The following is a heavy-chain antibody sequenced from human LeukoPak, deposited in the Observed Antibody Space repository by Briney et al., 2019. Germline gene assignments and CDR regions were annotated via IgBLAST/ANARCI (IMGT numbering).Heavy chain of an antibody. J-gene: IGHJ4*02. V-gene: IGHV1-69*01. Sequence: ASVKVSCEASGGTFSSYAISWVRQAPGQGLEWMGGIIPIFGTANYAQKFQGRVTITADESTSTAYMELSSLRSEDTAVYYCASNRALGGYCSGGSCYPSYLDYWGQGTLVTVSS. CDR1: GGTFSSYA. CDR2: IIPIFGTA. CDR3: ASNRALGGYCSGGSCYPSYLDY. D-gene: IGHD2-15*01.